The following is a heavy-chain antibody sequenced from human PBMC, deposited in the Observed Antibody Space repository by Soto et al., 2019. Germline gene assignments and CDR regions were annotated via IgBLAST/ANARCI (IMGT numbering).Heavy chain of an antibody. Sequence: ASVKVSCKASGGTFSSYAISWVRQAPGQGLEWMGGIIPIFGTANYAQKFQGRVTITADESTSTAYMELSSLRSEDTAVYYCARGGELRLPMDVWGQGTTVTVSS. CDR1: GGTFSSYA. CDR2: IIPIFGTA. CDR3: ARGGELRLPMDV. V-gene: IGHV1-69*13. D-gene: IGHD3-3*01. J-gene: IGHJ6*02.